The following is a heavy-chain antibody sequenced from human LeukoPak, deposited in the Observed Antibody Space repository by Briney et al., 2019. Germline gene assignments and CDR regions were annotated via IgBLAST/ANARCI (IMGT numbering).Heavy chain of an antibody. D-gene: IGHD3-3*01. Sequence: SQTLSLTCTVSGGSISSGGYYWSWIRQHPGTGLEWIGYIYYSGSTYYNPSLKSRVTISVDTSKNQFSLKLSSVTAADTAVYYCARDRERYDFWSGYYTGNYYYGMDVWGQGTTVTVSS. V-gene: IGHV4-31*03. CDR3: ARDRERYDFWSGYYTGNYYYGMDV. CDR2: IYYSGST. CDR1: GGSISSGGYY. J-gene: IGHJ6*02.